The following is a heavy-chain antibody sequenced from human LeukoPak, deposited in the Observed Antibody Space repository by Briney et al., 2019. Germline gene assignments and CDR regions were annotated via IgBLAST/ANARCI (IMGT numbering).Heavy chain of an antibody. V-gene: IGHV1-46*01. D-gene: IGHD6-19*01. CDR2: INPSGGST. CDR1: GYTFTSYY. Sequence: ASVKVSCKASGYTFTSYYMHWVRQAPGQGLEWMGIINPSGGSTSYAQKFQGRVTMTRDMSTSTVYMELSSLRSEDTAVYYCARGAVAGTGYYYYYMDVWGKGTTATVSS. J-gene: IGHJ6*03. CDR3: ARGAVAGTGYYYYYMDV.